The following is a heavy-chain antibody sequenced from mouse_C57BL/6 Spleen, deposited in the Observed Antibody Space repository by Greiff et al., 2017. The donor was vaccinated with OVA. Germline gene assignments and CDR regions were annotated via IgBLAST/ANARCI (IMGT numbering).Heavy chain of an antibody. CDR3: ARGGYDVWYFDV. D-gene: IGHD2-2*01. CDR1: GFTFSDYG. CDR2: ISSGSSTI. V-gene: IGHV5-17*01. Sequence: EVQLVEPGGGLVKPGGSLKLSCAASGFTFSDYGMHWVRQAPEKGLEWVAYISSGSSTIYYADTVKGRFTISRDNAKNTLFLQMTSLRSEDTAMYYCARGGYDVWYFDVWGTGTTVTVSS. J-gene: IGHJ1*03.